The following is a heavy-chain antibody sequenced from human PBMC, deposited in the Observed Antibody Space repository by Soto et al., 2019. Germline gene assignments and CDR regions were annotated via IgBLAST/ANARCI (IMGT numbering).Heavy chain of an antibody. D-gene: IGHD1-20*01. V-gene: IGHV4-30-2*01. Sequence: QLQLQESGSGLVKPSQTLSLTCAVSGGSISSGGYSWSWIRQPPGKGLEWIGYIYHSGNTYYNPSLKIRVTISVDRSKNQFSLKLSSVTAADTAVYYCARVGMDNWRLNWFDPWGQGTLVTVSS. CDR2: IYHSGNT. CDR1: GGSISSGGYS. CDR3: ARVGMDNWRLNWFDP. J-gene: IGHJ5*02.